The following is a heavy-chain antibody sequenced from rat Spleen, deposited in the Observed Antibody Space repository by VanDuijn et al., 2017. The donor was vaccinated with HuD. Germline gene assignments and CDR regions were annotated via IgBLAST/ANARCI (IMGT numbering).Heavy chain of an antibody. CDR1: GFTFSSFP. V-gene: IGHV5-46*01. CDR3: ATAGARVSRFAY. D-gene: IGHD1-4*01. J-gene: IGHJ3*01. Sequence: EVQLVESGGGLVQPGRSMKLSCAASGFTFSSFPMAWVRQAPTKGLEWVATISTSGGSTYYRDSVKGRFTISRDTAKSTLYLQMDSLGSEDTATYYCATAGARVSRFAYWGQGTLVTVSS. CDR2: ISTSGGST.